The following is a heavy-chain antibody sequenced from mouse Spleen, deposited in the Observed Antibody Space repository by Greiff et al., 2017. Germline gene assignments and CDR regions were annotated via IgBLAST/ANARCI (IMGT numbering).Heavy chain of an antibody. CDR1: GYTFTDYY. D-gene: IGHD1-1*01. CDR2: IYPGSGNT. Sequence: QVQLKESGAELVRPGASVKLSCKASGYTFTDYYINWVKQRPGQGLEWIARIYPGSGNTYYNEKFKGKATLTAEKSSSTAYMQLSSLTSEDSAVYFCARGITTVVAPDYWGQGTTLTVSS. J-gene: IGHJ2*01. CDR3: ARGITTVVAPDY. V-gene: IGHV1-76*01.